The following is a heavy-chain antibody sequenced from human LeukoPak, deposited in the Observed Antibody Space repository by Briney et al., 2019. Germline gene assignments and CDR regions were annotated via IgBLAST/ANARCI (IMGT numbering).Heavy chain of an antibody. V-gene: IGHV3-21*04. CDR3: ARGYTNYGYVFDI. D-gene: IGHD4-11*01. CDR2: TSSSSSYI. Sequence: GGSLRLSCVGSGVIVRSNYMTWVRQAPGKGLEWVSSTSSSSSYIYYADSVKGRFTISRDNARNSLYLQMNNLRVEDTAVYYCARGYTNYGYVFDIWGQGTMVTVSS. J-gene: IGHJ3*02. CDR1: GVIVRSNY.